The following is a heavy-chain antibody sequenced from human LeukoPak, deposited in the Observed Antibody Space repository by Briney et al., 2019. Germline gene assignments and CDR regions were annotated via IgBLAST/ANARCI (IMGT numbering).Heavy chain of an antibody. CDR3: ARGAVRGVTKYYFDY. CDR1: GFTFSSYD. J-gene: IGHJ4*02. V-gene: IGHV3-13*01. Sequence: GGSLRLSCAASGFTFSSYDMRWVRQATGKGLEWVPAIGTAGDTYYPGSVKGRFTISRENAKNSLYLQMNILRAGDTAVYYWARGAVRGVTKYYFDYWGQGTLVTVSS. D-gene: IGHD3-10*01. CDR2: IGTAGDT.